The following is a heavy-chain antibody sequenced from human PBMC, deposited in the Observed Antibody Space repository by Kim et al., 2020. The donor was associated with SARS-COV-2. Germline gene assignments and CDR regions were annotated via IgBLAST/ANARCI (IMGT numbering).Heavy chain of an antibody. J-gene: IGHJ1*01. Sequence: GGSLRLSCPASGFTFSSYGMHWVRQAPGKGLEWVAVIWYDGSNKYYADSVKGRFTISRDNSKNTLYLQMNSLRAEDTAVYYCARDGGYSGFGYFQHWGQGTLVTVSS. CDR3: ARDGGYSGFGYFQH. D-gene: IGHD5-12*01. V-gene: IGHV3-33*01. CDR2: IWYDGSNK. CDR1: GFTFSSYG.